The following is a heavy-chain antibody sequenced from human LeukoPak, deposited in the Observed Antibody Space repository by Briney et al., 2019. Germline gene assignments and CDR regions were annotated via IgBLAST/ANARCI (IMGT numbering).Heavy chain of an antibody. CDR3: AREFWNYRSGNLQAFHI. J-gene: IGHJ3*02. Sequence: SDTLSPTYSVYGRSISSGRYYCSWIRQPAGKGLDWIGRIYTSGSTKYNPSLNTRATISVATSQNQFTLRPRSLTAPDTATVYCAREFWNYRSGNLQAFHIWGEGTMVTVSS. CDR1: GRSISSGRYY. V-gene: IGHV4-61*02. D-gene: IGHD1-7*01. CDR2: IYTSGST.